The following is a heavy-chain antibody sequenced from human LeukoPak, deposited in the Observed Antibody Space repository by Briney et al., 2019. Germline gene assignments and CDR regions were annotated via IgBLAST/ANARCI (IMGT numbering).Heavy chain of an antibody. Sequence: ASVKVSCKPSRYTFIDYYIHWVRQAPGQGLEWMGWINPNSGGTNYAQKFQGRVTMTRDTSISTAYMDLSRLRSDDTAVYYCAAQRWLQSDFDYWGQGTLVTVSS. J-gene: IGHJ4*02. CDR1: RYTFIDYY. D-gene: IGHD5-24*01. CDR3: AAQRWLQSDFDY. CDR2: INPNSGGT. V-gene: IGHV1-2*02.